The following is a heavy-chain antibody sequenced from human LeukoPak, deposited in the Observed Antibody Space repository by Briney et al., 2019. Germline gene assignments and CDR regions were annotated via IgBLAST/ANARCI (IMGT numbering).Heavy chain of an antibody. J-gene: IGHJ3*02. V-gene: IGHV5-51*01. CDR1: GYSFTSYW. D-gene: IGHD7-27*01. CDR3: ARPPLNWGFAFDI. Sequence: GESLKISCKGSGYSFTSYWIGWVRQMPGKGLEWMGTIYPGDSDTRYSPSFQGQVTISADKSISTAYLQWSSLKASDTAMYYCARPPLNWGFAFDIWGQGTMVTVSS. CDR2: IYPGDSDT.